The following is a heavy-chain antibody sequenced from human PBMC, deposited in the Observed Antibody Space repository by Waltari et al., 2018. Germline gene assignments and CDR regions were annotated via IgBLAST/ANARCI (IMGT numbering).Heavy chain of an antibody. Sequence: QVQLVQSGAEVKKPGSSVKVSCKASGGTLSSHAISWVRPATGQGLEWMGRIIPILGIANYAQKFQGRVTITADKSTSTAYMELSSLRSEDTAVYYCARDSGSYYVRLYYYYYGMDVWGQGTTVTVSS. CDR1: GGTLSSHA. J-gene: IGHJ6*02. V-gene: IGHV1-69*04. CDR3: ARDSGSYYVRLYYYYYGMDV. D-gene: IGHD1-26*01. CDR2: IIPILGIA.